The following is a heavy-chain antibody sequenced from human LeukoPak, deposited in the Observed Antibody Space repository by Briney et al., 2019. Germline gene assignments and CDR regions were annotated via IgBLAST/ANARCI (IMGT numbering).Heavy chain of an antibody. Sequence: SETLSLTCTVSGGSISSSSYYWSWIRQPPGKGLEWIGEINHSGSTNYNPSLKSRVTISVDTSKNQFSLKLSSVTAADTAVYYCARGLGVNYYDSSGSDYWGQGTLVTVSS. CDR2: INHSGST. CDR1: GGSISSSSYY. J-gene: IGHJ4*02. D-gene: IGHD3-22*01. CDR3: ARGLGVNYYDSSGSDY. V-gene: IGHV4-39*07.